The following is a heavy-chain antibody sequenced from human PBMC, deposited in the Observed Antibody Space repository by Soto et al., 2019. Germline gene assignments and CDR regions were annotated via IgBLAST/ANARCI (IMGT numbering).Heavy chain of an antibody. D-gene: IGHD6-13*01. CDR3: TTTRPGTNVFDN. J-gene: IGHJ3*02. CDR1: GITFSNAW. CDR2: IRSKTDGGTT. Sequence: EVQLVESVGGLVEPGGSLRLSCAASGITFSNAWLNWVRKAPGKGLEYIGRIRSKTDGGTTEYAAPVEGRFTVSRDDSKNTLYLQMSGLKTEDTAVYYCTTTRPGTNVFDNWGQWTLVTVSS. V-gene: IGHV3-15*01.